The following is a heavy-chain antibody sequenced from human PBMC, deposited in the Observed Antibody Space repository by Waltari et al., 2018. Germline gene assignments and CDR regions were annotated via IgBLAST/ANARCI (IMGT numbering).Heavy chain of an antibody. CDR1: GYIFTSYD. CDR2: MNANSGHT. V-gene: IGHV1-8*02. J-gene: IGHJ4*02. Sequence: QVQLVQSGAEVKKPGASVKVSCKPSGYIFTSYDINWVRQATGQGLEWMGWMNANSGHTGYAQTFQGRITLTMNTSISTAYMELSSLRSDDTAVYYCASSLYGGRDYWGQGTLVTVSS. CDR3: ASSLYGGRDY. D-gene: IGHD5-12*01.